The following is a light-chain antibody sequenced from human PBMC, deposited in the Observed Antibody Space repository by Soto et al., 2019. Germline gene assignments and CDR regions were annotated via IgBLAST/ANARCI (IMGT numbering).Light chain of an antibody. CDR3: QQANSFPLT. V-gene: IGKV1-12*01. Sequence: DIQLTQSPSSLSASVGDRVAITCRVSQGISSYLNLYRQKPGKAPKLLIYKASSLESGVPSRFSGSGSGTDFTLTISSLQPEDFATYYCQQANSFPLTFGQGTRLEIK. J-gene: IGKJ5*01. CDR1: QGISSY. CDR2: KAS.